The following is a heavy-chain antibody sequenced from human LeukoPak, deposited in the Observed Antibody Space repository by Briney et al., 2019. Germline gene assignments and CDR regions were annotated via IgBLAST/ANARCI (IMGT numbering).Heavy chain of an antibody. CDR2: IRSKAYGGTT. V-gene: IGHV3-49*03. CDR1: GFTFGDYA. CDR3: ISNGDGYNIEPSDFEY. Sequence: GGSLRLSCTASGFTFGDYAMSWFRQAPGRGLEWVGFIRSKAYGGTTVYAASVKGRFTISRDDSKSIAYLQMNSLKTEDTAFYYCISNGDGYNIEPSDFEYWGQGTLVTVSS. J-gene: IGHJ4*02. D-gene: IGHD5-24*01.